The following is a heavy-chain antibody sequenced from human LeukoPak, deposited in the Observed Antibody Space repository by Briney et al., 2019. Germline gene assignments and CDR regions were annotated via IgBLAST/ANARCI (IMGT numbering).Heavy chain of an antibody. D-gene: IGHD1-7*01. CDR3: ARASEDGYGNYFDP. CDR1: GFTFSSYG. CDR2: IRYDGSNK. J-gene: IGHJ5*02. V-gene: IGHV3-30*02. Sequence: GGSLRLSCAASGFTFSSYGMHWVRQAPGKGLEWVAFIRYDGSNKYYADSVKGRFTISRDNSKNTLYLQMNSLRAEDTAVYYCARASEDGYGNYFDPWGQGTLVTVSS.